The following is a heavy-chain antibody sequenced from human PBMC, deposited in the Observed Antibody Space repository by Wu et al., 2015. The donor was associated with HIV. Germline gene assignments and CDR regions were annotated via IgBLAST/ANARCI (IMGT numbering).Heavy chain of an antibody. V-gene: IGHV1-2*02. CDR2: INPNSGGT. Sequence: QVQLVQFGADVEKPGASVRVSCKASGYDFINYYIHWVRQAPGQGLEWMGWINPNSGGTKYAQKFQGRVTMTRDTSITTVYMELSRLKSDDTAVYYCAIGTWQRPFHHWGQGTLVTVSA. CDR1: GYDFINYY. J-gene: IGHJ1*01. D-gene: IGHD6-25*01. CDR3: AIGTWQRPFHH.